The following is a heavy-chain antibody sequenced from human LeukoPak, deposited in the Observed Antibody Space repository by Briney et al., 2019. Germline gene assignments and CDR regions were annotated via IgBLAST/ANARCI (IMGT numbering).Heavy chain of an antibody. D-gene: IGHD3-9*01. Sequence: SETLSLTCTVSGGSISSYYWSWIRQPPGKGPERIGYIYYSGSTNYNPSLKSRVTISVDTSKNQFSLKLRSVTAADTAVYYCARVTGYMIEDYFDYWGQGILVTVSS. CDR3: ARVTGYMIEDYFDY. CDR1: GGSISSYY. J-gene: IGHJ4*02. CDR2: IYYSGST. V-gene: IGHV4-59*01.